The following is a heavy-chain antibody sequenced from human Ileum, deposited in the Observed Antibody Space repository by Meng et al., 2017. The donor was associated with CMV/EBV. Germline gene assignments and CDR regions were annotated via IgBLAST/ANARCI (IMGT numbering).Heavy chain of an antibody. J-gene: IGHJ4*02. CDR2: ITGNGPNT. CDR3: AKGGSFDN. CDR1: GCILSTYG. D-gene: IGHD3-10*01. V-gene: IGHV3-30*18. Sequence: LRLSCAASGCILSTYGVNWVRQAPGKGLEWVALITGNGPNTYYADSVKGRFTVSRDNSKNTLYLQMTSLRGEDTAVYYCAKGGSFDNWGQGTLVTVSS.